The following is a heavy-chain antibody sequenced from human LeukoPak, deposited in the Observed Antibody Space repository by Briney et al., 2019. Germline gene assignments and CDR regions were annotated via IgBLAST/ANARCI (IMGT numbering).Heavy chain of an antibody. CDR2: ISSSSSYI. CDR3: ARDPPGYSYGYVVDYFDY. J-gene: IGHJ4*02. V-gene: IGHV3-21*01. CDR1: GFTFSSYS. Sequence: PGGSLGLSCAASGFTFSSYSMNWVRQAPGKGLEWVSSISSSSSYIYYAGSVKGRFTISRDNAKNSLYLQMNSLRAEDTAVYYCARDPPGYSYGYVVDYFDYWGQGTLVTVSS. D-gene: IGHD5-18*01.